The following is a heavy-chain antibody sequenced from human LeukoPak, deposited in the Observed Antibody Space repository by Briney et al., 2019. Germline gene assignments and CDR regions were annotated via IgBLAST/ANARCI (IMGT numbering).Heavy chain of an antibody. CDR2: IIPISKTA. Sequence: GASVKVSCTASGGTFSSYAISWVRQAPGQGLEWMGGIIPISKTADYAQKFQGRVTITADESTSTAYMELSSLRSVDTAVYYCARDLVYGAVAGQYFDYWGQGTLVTVSS. J-gene: IGHJ4*02. CDR1: GGTFSSYA. D-gene: IGHD6-19*01. CDR3: ARDLVYGAVAGQYFDY. V-gene: IGHV1-69*13.